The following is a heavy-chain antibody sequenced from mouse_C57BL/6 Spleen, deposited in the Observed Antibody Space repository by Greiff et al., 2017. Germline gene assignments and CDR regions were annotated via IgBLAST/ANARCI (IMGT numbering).Heavy chain of an antibody. CDR1: GFTFTDYY. J-gene: IGHJ2*01. V-gene: IGHV7-3*01. D-gene: IGHD2-10*02. Sequence: EAKLVESGGGLVQPGGSLSLSCAASGFTFTDYYMSWVRQPPGKALEWLGFIRNKANGYTTEYSASVKGRFTISRDNSQSILYLQMNALRAEDSATYYCARSRYGYLDYWGQGTTLTVSS. CDR3: ARSRYGYLDY. CDR2: IRNKANGYTT.